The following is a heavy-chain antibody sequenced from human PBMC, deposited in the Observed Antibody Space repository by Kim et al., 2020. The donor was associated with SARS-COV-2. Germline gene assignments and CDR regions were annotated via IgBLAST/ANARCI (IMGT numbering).Heavy chain of an antibody. D-gene: IGHD3-22*01. CDR1: GYTLTELS. V-gene: IGHV1-24*01. J-gene: IGHJ5*02. Sequence: ASVKVSCKVSGYTLTELSMHWVRQAPGKGLEWMGGFDPEDGETIYAQKFQGRVTMTEDTSTDTAYMELSSLRSEDTAVYYCATARIYDSSGYYGNWFDPWGRGTLVTVSS. CDR3: ATARIYDSSGYYGNWFDP. CDR2: FDPEDGET.